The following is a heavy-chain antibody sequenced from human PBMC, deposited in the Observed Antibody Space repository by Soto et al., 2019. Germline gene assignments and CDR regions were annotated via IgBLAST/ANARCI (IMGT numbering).Heavy chain of an antibody. CDR1: GFTFSSYS. V-gene: IGHV3-48*02. J-gene: IGHJ4*02. D-gene: IGHD2-15*01. Sequence: GGSLRLSCAASGFTFSSYSMNWVRQAPGKGLEWVSYISSSSSTIYYADSVKGRFTISRDNAKNSLYLQMNSLRDEDTAVYYCAREKVVVAAVPDYFDYWGQGTLVTVSS. CDR2: ISSSSSTI. CDR3: AREKVVVAAVPDYFDY.